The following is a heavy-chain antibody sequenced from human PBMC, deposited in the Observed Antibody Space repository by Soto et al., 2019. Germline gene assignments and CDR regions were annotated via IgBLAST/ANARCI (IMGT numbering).Heavy chain of an antibody. CDR3: ARLAAYDFWSGYYYMDV. CDR2: IYPGDSDT. CDR1: GYSFTSYW. Sequence: PGESLKISCKGSGYSFTSYWIGWVRQMPGKGLEWMGIIYPGDSDTRYIPSFQGQVTISADKSISTAYLQWSSLKASDTAMYYCARLAAYDFWSGYYYMDVWGKGTTVTVSS. J-gene: IGHJ6*03. D-gene: IGHD3-3*01. V-gene: IGHV5-51*01.